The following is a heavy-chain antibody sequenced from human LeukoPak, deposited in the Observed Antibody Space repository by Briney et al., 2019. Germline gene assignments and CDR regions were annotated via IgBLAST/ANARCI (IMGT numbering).Heavy chain of an antibody. J-gene: IGHJ4*02. D-gene: IGHD5-12*01. CDR1: GFSLSTSGVG. Sequence: SGPTLVKPTQTLTLTCTFSGFSLSTSGVGVGWIRQPPGKALEWLALIYWNDDKRYSPSLKSRLTITKDTSKNQVVLTMTNMDPVDTATYYCAHFSGGYDFMGFDYWGQGTLVTVSS. CDR3: AHFSGGYDFMGFDY. V-gene: IGHV2-5*01. CDR2: IYWNDDK.